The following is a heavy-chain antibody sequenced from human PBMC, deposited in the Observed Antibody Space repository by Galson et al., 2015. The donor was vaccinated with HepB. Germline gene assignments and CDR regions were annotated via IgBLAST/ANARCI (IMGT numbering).Heavy chain of an antibody. CDR1: GFTFSDYY. Sequence: SLRLSCAASGFTFSDYYMSWIRQAPGKGLGWISYISSSNSHTNYADSVKGRFTISRDNAKNSLYLQMNSLRAEDTAVYYCARDGSRYCSSTSCYSGYYYYGMDVWGQGTTVTVSS. J-gene: IGHJ6*02. D-gene: IGHD2-2*02. CDR3: ARDGSRYCSSTSCYSGYYYYGMDV. CDR2: ISSSNSHT. V-gene: IGHV3-11*06.